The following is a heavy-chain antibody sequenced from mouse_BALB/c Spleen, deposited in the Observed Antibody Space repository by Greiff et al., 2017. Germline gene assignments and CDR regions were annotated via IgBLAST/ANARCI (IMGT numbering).Heavy chain of an antibody. Sequence: QVQLQQSGPGLVAPSQSLSITCTVSGFSLTSYGVHWVRQPPGKGLEWLGVIWAGGSTNYNSALMSRLSISKDNSKSQVFLKMNSLQTDDTAMYYCARDRPSRAYWGQGTLVTVSA. CDR1: GFSLTSYG. V-gene: IGHV2-9*02. J-gene: IGHJ3*01. CDR3: ARDRPSRAY. CDR2: IWAGGST. D-gene: IGHD6-1*01.